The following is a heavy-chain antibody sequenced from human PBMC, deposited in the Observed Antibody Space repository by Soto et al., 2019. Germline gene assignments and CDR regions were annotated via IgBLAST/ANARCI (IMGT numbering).Heavy chain of an antibody. CDR1: GFTFSGSA. Sequence: VQLVESGGGLVQPGGSLNLSCAVSGFTFSGSAMHWVRQASGKGLEWVGRIRSKSNGYATAYAASVKGRFTISRDDSKNTAYLQMNSLKTEDTAVYYCTRGYGDYVRDYWGQGTLVTVSS. CDR2: IRSKSNGYAT. CDR3: TRGYGDYVRDY. D-gene: IGHD4-17*01. V-gene: IGHV3-73*01. J-gene: IGHJ4*02.